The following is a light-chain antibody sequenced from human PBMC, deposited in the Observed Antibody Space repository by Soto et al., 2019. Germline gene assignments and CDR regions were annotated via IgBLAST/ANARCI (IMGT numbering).Light chain of an antibody. Sequence: EVVLTQSPVTLSLSPGERATLSCRASQSVNNYLAWYQQKPGQAPRLLIFGASSRATGIPDRFSGSGSGTDFTLTISRLEPEDFAVYFCQQSGNSPLTFGQGTRLEI. CDR1: QSVNNY. CDR3: QQSGNSPLT. CDR2: GAS. V-gene: IGKV3-20*01. J-gene: IGKJ5*01.